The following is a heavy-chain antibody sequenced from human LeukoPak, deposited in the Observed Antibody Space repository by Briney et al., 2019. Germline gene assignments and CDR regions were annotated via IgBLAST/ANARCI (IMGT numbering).Heavy chain of an antibody. J-gene: IGHJ4*02. CDR1: GYTFTSYD. Sequence: ASVKVSCKASGYTFTSYDINWVRQATGQGLEWMGWMNPNSGNTGYAQKFQGRVTMTEDTSTDTAYMELSSLRSEDTAVYYCALYYYDSSGYYYYWGQGTLVTVSS. D-gene: IGHD3-22*01. V-gene: IGHV1-8*01. CDR3: ALYYYDSSGYYYY. CDR2: MNPNSGNT.